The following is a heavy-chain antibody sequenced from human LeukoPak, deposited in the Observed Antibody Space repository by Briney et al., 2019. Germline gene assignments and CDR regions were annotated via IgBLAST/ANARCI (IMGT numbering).Heavy chain of an antibody. Sequence: PSETLSLTCAVSGGSISSSNWWSWVRQPPGEGLEWIGEIYHSGSTNYHLSLKIRLTISVDKSKNQFSLKLSSVTAADTAVYYCAIVVDSSGYYSPWGQGTMVTVSS. CDR3: AIVVDSSGYYSP. V-gene: IGHV4-4*02. J-gene: IGHJ3*01. CDR1: GGSISSSNW. D-gene: IGHD3-22*01. CDR2: IYHSGST.